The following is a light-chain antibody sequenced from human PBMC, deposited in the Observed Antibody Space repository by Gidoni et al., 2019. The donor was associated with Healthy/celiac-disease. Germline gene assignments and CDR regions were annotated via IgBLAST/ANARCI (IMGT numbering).Light chain of an antibody. CDR3: QQSYSTPWP. V-gene: IGKV1-39*01. Sequence: DIQMTQSPSSLSASVGDRVTITCRASQSISSYLNWDQQKPGKAPKLLIYAASSLQSGVPSRFSGRGSGTDFTLTISSLQPEDFATYYCQQSYSTPWPFGQGTKVEIK. CDR1: QSISSY. J-gene: IGKJ1*01. CDR2: AAS.